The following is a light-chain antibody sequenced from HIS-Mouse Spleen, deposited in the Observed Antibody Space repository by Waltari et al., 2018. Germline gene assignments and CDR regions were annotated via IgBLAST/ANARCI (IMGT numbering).Light chain of an antibody. CDR3: QSADSSGTWV. CDR1: ALPKQY. Sequence: SYELTQPPSVSVSPGQTARITCSGDALPKQYAYWYQQKPGQAPVLGIYKDSERPSGIPERFSGASSGTTVTLTSSGVQAEDEADYYCQSADSSGTWVFGGGTKLTVL. J-gene: IGLJ3*02. V-gene: IGLV3-25*03. CDR2: KDS.